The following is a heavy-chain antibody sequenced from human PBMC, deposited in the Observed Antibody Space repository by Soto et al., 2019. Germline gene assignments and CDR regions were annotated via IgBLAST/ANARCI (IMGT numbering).Heavy chain of an antibody. J-gene: IGHJ4*02. CDR3: ATSRSSSWYSPFDY. CDR2: IYYSGST. Sequence: PSETLSLTCTVSGGSISSSSYYWGWIRQPPGKGLEWIGSIYYSGSTYYNPSLKSRVTISVDTSKNQFSLKLSSVTAADTAVYYCATSRSSSWYSPFDYWGQATLVTVSS. V-gene: IGHV4-39*01. D-gene: IGHD6-13*01. CDR1: GGSISSSSYY.